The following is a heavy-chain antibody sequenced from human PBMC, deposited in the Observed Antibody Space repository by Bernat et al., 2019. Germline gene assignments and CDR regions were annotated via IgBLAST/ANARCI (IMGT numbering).Heavy chain of an antibody. CDR3: AKERGYSYGSLNGYFDY. V-gene: IGHV3-23*01. CDR2: INGSGGGT. D-gene: IGHD5-18*01. Sequence: EVQLLESGGGLVQPGGSLRLSCAASGFTFNIYAISWVRQAPGRGLERVSAINGSGGGTVYTDSVKGRFTISRDNSKNTLYLQMNSLRAEDTAVYYCAKERGYSYGSLNGYFDYWGQGTLVTVSS. J-gene: IGHJ4*02. CDR1: GFTFNIYA.